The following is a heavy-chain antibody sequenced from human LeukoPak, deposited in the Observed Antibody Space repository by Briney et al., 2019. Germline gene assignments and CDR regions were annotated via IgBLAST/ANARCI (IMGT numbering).Heavy chain of an antibody. J-gene: IGHJ5*02. CDR2: IYYSWST. Sequence: PSQTLSLTCTVSGGSISSGDYYWSWIRQPPGKGLEWIGYIYYSWSTYYNPSLKSRVTISVDTSKNQFSLKLSSVTAADTAVYYCARTPSLYDFWSGTQEMINWFDPWGQGTLVTVSS. CDR3: ARTPSLYDFWSGTQEMINWFDP. CDR1: GGSISSGDYY. D-gene: IGHD3-3*01. V-gene: IGHV4-30-4*01.